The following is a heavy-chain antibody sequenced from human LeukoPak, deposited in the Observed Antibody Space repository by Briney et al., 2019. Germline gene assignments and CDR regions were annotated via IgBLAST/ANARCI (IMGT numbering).Heavy chain of an antibody. CDR1: GYTLTELS. J-gene: IGHJ3*02. V-gene: IGHV1-24*01. CDR2: LDPEDGET. CDR3: ATSIAVAGAYDAFDI. D-gene: IGHD6-19*01. Sequence: ASVKVSCKVSGYTLTELSMHWVRQAPGKGLEWMGGLDPEDGETIYAQKFQGRVTMTEDTSTDTAYMELSSLRSEDTAVYYCATSIAVAGAYDAFDIWGQGTMVTVSS.